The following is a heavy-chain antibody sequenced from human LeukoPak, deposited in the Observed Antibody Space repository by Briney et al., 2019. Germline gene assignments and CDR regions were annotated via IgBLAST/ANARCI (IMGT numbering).Heavy chain of an antibody. CDR3: ARDEYGDYFDY. CDR1: GGSISTYY. Sequence: SETLSLTCTVPGGSISTYYWSWIRQPAGKGLEWIGRINTSGSTNSNPSLKDRLTMSIDTSKNQLSLKLRSVTAADTAVYYCARDEYGDYFDYWGQGTLVTVSS. J-gene: IGHJ4*02. D-gene: IGHD4-17*01. CDR2: INTSGST. V-gene: IGHV4-4*07.